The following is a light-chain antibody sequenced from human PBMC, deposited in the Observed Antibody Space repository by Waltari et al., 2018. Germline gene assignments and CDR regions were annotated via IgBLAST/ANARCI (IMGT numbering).Light chain of an antibody. CDR1: SGSSNYA. J-gene: IGLJ2*01. CDR2: VNSDGSQ. CDR3: QNRGSGIVV. Sequence: QLVLIQSPSASASLGASVKPTCTLSSGSSNYAIAWPQQQSEKGPHFLMKVNSDGSQNRGDGMPIRCSGSSSGADLSLTIASLQAEDEAYYYCQNRGSGIVVFGGGTKLTVL. V-gene: IGLV4-69*01.